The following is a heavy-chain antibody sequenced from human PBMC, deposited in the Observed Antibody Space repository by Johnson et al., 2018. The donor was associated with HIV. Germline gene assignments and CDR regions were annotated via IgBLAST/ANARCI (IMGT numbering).Heavy chain of an antibody. CDR2: INWNGGST. V-gene: IGHV3-20*04. Sequence: VQLVESGGGLVQPGGSLRLSCAASGFTFSSYAMNWVRQAPGKGLAWVSGINWNGGSTGYADSVKGRFTISRDNAKNSLYLQMNSLRAEDTALYYCARDSRIGTMVLLSDAFDMRGRGTMVTVSS. D-gene: IGHD3-10*01. J-gene: IGHJ3*02. CDR3: ARDSRIGTMVLLSDAFDM. CDR1: GFTFSSYA.